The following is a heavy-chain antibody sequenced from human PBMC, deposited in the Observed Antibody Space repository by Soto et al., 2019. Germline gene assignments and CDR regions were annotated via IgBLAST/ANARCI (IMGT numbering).Heavy chain of an antibody. J-gene: IGHJ5*02. Sequence: SVKVSCKSSAYTLTYRYLHLVRQAPGQALEWMGWITPFNGNTNYAQKFQDRVTITRDRSMSTAYMELSSLRSEDKAMYYCAVSDGWFDPWGQGTLVTVSS. V-gene: IGHV1-45*02. CDR2: ITPFNGNT. CDR1: AYTLTYRY. CDR3: AVSDGWFDP.